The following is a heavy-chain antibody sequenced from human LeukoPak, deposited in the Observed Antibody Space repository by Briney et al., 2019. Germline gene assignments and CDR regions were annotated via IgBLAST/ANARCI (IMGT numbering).Heavy chain of an antibody. D-gene: IGHD3-22*01. CDR3: AKVADYYDSSGYKH. V-gene: IGHV3-23*01. CDR1: GFTFSSYA. Sequence: GGSLRLSCAASGFTFSSYAMSWVRQAPGKGLEWVSAISGSGGSTYYADSVKGRFTISRDNSKNTLYLQMNSLRAEDAAVYYCAKVADYYDSSGYKHWGQGTLVTVSS. J-gene: IGHJ4*02. CDR2: ISGSGGST.